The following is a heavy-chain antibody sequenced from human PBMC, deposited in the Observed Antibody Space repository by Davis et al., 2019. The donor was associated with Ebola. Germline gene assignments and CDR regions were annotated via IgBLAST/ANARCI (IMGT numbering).Heavy chain of an antibody. CDR1: GFTFSTFA. V-gene: IGHV3-23*01. J-gene: IGHJ2*01. CDR3: AKGPNYYTERLRQVWFFDS. D-gene: IGHD3-3*01. CDR2: INHNGDTS. Sequence: PGGSLRLSCAASGFTFSTFAMNWVRQAPGKGLEWVSLINHNGDTSYYVDSVKGRFTISRDNFKNTLYLQMDSLRAEDRAVYFCAKGPNYYTERLRQVWFFDSWGRGTLVTVSS.